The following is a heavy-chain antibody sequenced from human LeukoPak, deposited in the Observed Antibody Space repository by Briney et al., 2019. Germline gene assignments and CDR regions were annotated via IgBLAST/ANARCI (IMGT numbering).Heavy chain of an antibody. CDR1: GGSISSSSYY. V-gene: IGHV4-39*07. D-gene: IGHD2-8*01. CDR2: GSDVGGT. Sequence: SETLSLTCTASGGSISSSSYYWGWIRQPPGKGLEWIGEGSDVGGTKYNPSFKSRVTISADTSKNQFSLKLSSVTAADTAVYYCAQNGQSGFSFDPWGQGTLVTVSS. J-gene: IGHJ5*02. CDR3: AQNGQSGFSFDP.